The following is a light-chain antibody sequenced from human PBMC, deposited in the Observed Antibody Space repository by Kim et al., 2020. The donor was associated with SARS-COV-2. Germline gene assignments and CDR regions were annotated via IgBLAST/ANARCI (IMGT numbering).Light chain of an antibody. V-gene: IGLV3-1*01. CDR2: QDT. J-gene: IGLJ1*01. CDR3: QAWDSSTVV. Sequence: VSQGQTASITCSGDKLGDKYACWYQQKPGQSPVLVIYQDTKRPSGIPERFSGSNSGNTATLTISGTQAMDEADYYCQAWDSSTVVFGTGTKVTVL. CDR1: KLGDKY.